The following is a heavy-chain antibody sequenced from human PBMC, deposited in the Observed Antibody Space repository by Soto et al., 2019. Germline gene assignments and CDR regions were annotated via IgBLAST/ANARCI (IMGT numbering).Heavy chain of an antibody. J-gene: IGHJ4*02. CDR2: ISYDGSNK. CDR3: ARDGPDQKYYYDSSGIMDLNY. CDR1: GFTFSSYA. D-gene: IGHD3-22*01. V-gene: IGHV3-30-3*01. Sequence: FLRLSCAASGFTFSSYAMHLVRQAPGKGLEWVAVISYDGSNKYYADSVKGRFTISRDNSKNTLYLQMNSLRAEDTAVYYCARDGPDQKYYYDSSGIMDLNYWGQGTLVTVSS.